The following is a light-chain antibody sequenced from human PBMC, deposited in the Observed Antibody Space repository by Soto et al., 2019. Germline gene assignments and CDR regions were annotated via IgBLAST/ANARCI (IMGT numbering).Light chain of an antibody. CDR2: DAS. Sequence: EIVLTQSPATLSLSPGERATLSCRASQSVSSYLAWYQQKPGQAPRLLIYDASNRATDIPARFSGSGSGTDFTLTISSLEPEDSAVYYCQQRSNWITFGQGKRLEIK. CDR3: QQRSNWIT. J-gene: IGKJ5*01. CDR1: QSVSSY. V-gene: IGKV3-11*01.